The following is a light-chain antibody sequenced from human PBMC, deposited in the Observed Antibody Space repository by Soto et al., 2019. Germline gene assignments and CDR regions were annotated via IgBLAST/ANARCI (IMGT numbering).Light chain of an antibody. V-gene: IGLV4-69*01. CDR2: LNSDGSH. J-gene: IGLJ3*02. CDR1: SGHSSYA. CDR3: QTWGTPWV. Sequence: QSVLTQSPSASASLGASVKLTCTLSSGHSSYAIAWHQQQPEKGPRYLMKLNSDGSHSKGERIPGRFSGSSSGAERYLTISTLKSEDEADYYCQTWGTPWVFGGGTKLTVL.